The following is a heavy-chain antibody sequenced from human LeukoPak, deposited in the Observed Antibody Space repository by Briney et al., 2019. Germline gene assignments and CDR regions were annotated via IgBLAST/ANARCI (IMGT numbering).Heavy chain of an antibody. V-gene: IGHV3-30-3*01. Sequence: GGSLRLSCAASGFTFSSYAMHWVRQAPGKGLEWVAVISYDGSNKYYADSVKGRFTISRDNSKNTLYLQMNSLRAEDTAVYYCARVDSRGIAAAGTSEYFQHWGQGTLVTVS. D-gene: IGHD6-13*01. J-gene: IGHJ1*01. CDR1: GFTFSSYA. CDR3: ARVDSRGIAAAGTSEYFQH. CDR2: ISYDGSNK.